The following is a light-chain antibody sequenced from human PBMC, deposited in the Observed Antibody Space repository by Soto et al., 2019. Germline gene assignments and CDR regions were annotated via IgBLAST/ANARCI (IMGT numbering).Light chain of an antibody. CDR1: QSVGSH. Sequence: EIVLTQSPATLSLSPGERAALSCRASQSVGSHLAWYQQKPGQPPRLLIYDASNRATGIPARFSGSGSGTDFTLTISSLEPEDFAVYYCQHRTNWPPATFGQGTRLEIK. CDR3: QHRTNWPPAT. V-gene: IGKV3-11*01. CDR2: DAS. J-gene: IGKJ5*01.